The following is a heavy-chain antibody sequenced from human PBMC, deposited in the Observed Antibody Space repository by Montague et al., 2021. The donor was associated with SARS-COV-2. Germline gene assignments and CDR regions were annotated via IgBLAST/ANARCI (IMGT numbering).Heavy chain of an antibody. J-gene: IGHJ6*02. CDR2: LYRSGSV. D-gene: IGHD3-10*01. V-gene: IGHV4-39*02. Sequence: SETLSLTCIVSGGFISDSYYWAWIRQAPGKGLEWLGSLYRSGSVYSNPSLKSRVSISVDKSKNHFSLRLTPATAAETAVYYCVRGAEEAHFAMDVWGQGTTVTVSS. CDR3: VRGAEEAHFAMDV. CDR1: GGFISDSYY.